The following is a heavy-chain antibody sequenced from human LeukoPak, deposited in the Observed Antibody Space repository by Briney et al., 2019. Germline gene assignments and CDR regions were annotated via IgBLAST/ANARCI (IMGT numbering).Heavy chain of an antibody. CDR2: ISSSSSTI. CDR3: ARGGGQLLWFGEPDAFDI. V-gene: IGHV3-48*01. CDR1: GFTFSSYS. D-gene: IGHD3-10*01. J-gene: IGHJ3*02. Sequence: GGSLRLSCAASGFTFSSYSMNWVRQAPGKGLEWASYISSSSSTIYYADSVKGRFTISRDNAKNSLYLQMNSLRAEDTAVYYCARGGGQLLWFGEPDAFDIWGQGTMVTVSS.